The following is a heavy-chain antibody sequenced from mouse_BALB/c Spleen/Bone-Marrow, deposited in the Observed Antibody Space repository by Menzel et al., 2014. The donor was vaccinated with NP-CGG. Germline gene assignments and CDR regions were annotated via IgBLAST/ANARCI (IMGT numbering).Heavy chain of an antibody. CDR2: IDPANGNT. V-gene: IGHV14-3*02. CDR3: AGYDYYQAWFAY. CDR1: GFNIKDTY. J-gene: IGHJ3*01. Sequence: VQLQQSGAELVKPGASVELSCTASGFNIKDTYMHWVKQRPEQGLEWIGRIDPANGNTKYDPKFQGKATITADTSSNTAYLQLSSLTSEDTAVYYCAGYDYYQAWFAYWGQGTLVTVSA. D-gene: IGHD2-4*01.